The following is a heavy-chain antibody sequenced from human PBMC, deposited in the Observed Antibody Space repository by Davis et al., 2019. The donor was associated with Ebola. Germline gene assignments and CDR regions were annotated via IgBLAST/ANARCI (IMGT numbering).Heavy chain of an antibody. Sequence: AASVKVSCKSSGYTITRYAMQWVRQAPGQGLEWMGWIDAGNGNTKYSQKFQGRVTITRDTSASTAYMELSSLRSEDKSVYYCARDRGGDYAFDYWGQGTLVTVSS. CDR3: ARDRGGDYAFDY. CDR2: IDAGNGNT. V-gene: IGHV1-3*01. J-gene: IGHJ4*02. D-gene: IGHD4-17*01. CDR1: GYTITRYA.